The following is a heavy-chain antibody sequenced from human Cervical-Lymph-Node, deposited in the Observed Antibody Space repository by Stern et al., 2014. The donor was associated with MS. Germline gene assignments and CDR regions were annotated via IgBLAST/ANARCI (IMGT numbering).Heavy chain of an antibody. Sequence: HVQLVQSGPEVKKPGASVMVSCKTSGYTFTNYYIHWVRQAPGQGLEWMGIINPNGSVQASAQKFQGRLTMTRYTSTTTVYMRLITLTSEDTAMYYCTRAVGGVGREWGQGTLVFVSS. CDR3: TRAVGGVGRE. D-gene: IGHD3-16*01. J-gene: IGHJ4*02. V-gene: IGHV1-46*01. CDR2: INPNGSVQ. CDR1: GYTFTNYY.